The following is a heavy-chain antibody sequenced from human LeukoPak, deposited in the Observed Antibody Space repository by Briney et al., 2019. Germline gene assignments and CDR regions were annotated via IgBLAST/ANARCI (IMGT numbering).Heavy chain of an antibody. V-gene: IGHV1-2*02. J-gene: IGHJ4*02. Sequence: ASVKVSCKASGYTFTGSYMHWVRQAPGHGLEWMGWINTNSGGTNYAQTSQRRVTMITDTSISTAYMVLSRLSSDDTALYYCARGREVATVTTSLWDYWGQGTLVTVSS. CDR3: ARGREVATVTTSLWDY. CDR1: GYTFTGSY. D-gene: IGHD4-17*01. CDR2: INTNSGGT.